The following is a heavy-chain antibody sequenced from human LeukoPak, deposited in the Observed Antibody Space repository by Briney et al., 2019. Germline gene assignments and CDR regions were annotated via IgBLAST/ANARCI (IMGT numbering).Heavy chain of an antibody. D-gene: IGHD6-13*01. V-gene: IGHV1-18*01. J-gene: IGHJ5*02. CDR1: GYTFSSYG. CDR2: ISAYNGKT. Sequence: ASVNVSCKASGYTFSSYGISWVRQAPGQGLAWMGWISAYNGKTKYAQKLQGRVTMTTETSTSTAYMELRSLRSDDTAVYYCARARQQLVWANWFDPWGQGTLVTVSS. CDR3: ARARQQLVWANWFDP.